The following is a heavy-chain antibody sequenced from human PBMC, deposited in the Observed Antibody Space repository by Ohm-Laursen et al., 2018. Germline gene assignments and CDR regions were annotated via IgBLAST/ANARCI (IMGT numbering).Heavy chain of an antibody. D-gene: IGHD3-22*01. CDR1: GFTFDDYA. J-gene: IGHJ4*02. CDR3: AKGADYFDSSGYNLEQFDY. Sequence: SLRLSCSATGFTFDDYAMHWVRQAPGKGLEWVSGISWNSGSIGYADSVKGRFTISRDNAKNSLYLQMNSLRAEDTAIYYCAKGADYFDSSGYNLEQFDYWGQGTLVTVSS. V-gene: IGHV3-9*01. CDR2: ISWNSGSI.